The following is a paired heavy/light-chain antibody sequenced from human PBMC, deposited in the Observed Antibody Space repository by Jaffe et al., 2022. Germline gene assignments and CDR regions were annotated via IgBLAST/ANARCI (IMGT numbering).Light chain of an antibody. Sequence: EIVLTQSPGTLSLSPGERATLSCRASQSVTSNYLAWYQQKPGQAPRLLIHGASSRATGIPDRFSGSGSGADFTLTISRLEPEDFAVYYCQQYGGSPPWTFGLGTKVEIK. V-gene: IGKV3-20*01. CDR2: GAS. J-gene: IGKJ1*01. CDR3: QQYGGSPPWT. CDR1: QSVTSNY.
Heavy chain of an antibody. CDR2: ISGNGGST. Sequence: EVQLLESGGDLVQPGGSLRLSCTASGFTFSSCAMSWVRQAPGKGLEWVSIISGNGGSTVYADSVKGRFTISRDSSKNTVYLQMSNLRVEDTAVYYCAKGQGKICDSYCHSRVLDYWGQGTLVTVSS. J-gene: IGHJ4*02. CDR3: AKGQGKICDSYCHSRVLDY. CDR1: GFTFSSCA. V-gene: IGHV3-23*01. D-gene: IGHD2-21*01.